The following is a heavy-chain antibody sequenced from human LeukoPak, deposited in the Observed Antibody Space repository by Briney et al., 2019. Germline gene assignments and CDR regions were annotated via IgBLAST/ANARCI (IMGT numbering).Heavy chain of an antibody. D-gene: IGHD6-6*01. CDR1: GGSISSGDYY. Sequence: SSETLSLTCTVSGGSISSGDYYWSWIRQPPGKGLEWIGYIYYSGSTYYNPSLKSRVTISVDTSKNQFSLKLSSVTAADTAVYYCGRYSSSPAAFDIWGQGTMVTVSS. CDR3: GRYSSSPAAFDI. J-gene: IGHJ3*02. V-gene: IGHV4-30-4*08. CDR2: IYYSGST.